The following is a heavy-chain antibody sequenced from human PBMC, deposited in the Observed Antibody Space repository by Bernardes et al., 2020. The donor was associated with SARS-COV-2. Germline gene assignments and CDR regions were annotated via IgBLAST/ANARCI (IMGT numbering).Heavy chain of an antibody. CDR3: AEGFGSYGSGSPLY. Sequence: ASVKVSCKVSGYTLTELSMHWVRQAPGKGREWMGGFDPEEGETIHAQKFQGRVTMTEDTSTDTAYMEQSRLRAEDTAVSYCAEGFGSYGSGSPLYWGKGTLVTVSS. CDR2: FDPEEGET. J-gene: IGHJ4*02. V-gene: IGHV1-24*01. CDR1: GYTLTELS. D-gene: IGHD3-10*01.